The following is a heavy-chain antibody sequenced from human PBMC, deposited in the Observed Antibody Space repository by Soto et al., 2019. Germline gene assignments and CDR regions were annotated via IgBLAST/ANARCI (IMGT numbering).Heavy chain of an antibody. D-gene: IGHD3-22*01. V-gene: IGHV7-4-1*01. CDR3: ARGGDSSGYYTRDVNWFDP. CDR2: INTNTGNP. Sequence: QVQLVQSGSELKKPGASVKVSCKASGYTFTSYAMNWVRQAPGQGLEWMGWINTNTGNPTYAQGFTGRFVFSLDTSVSTAYLQICSLMAEDTAVYYCARGGDSSGYYTRDVNWFDPWGQGTLVTVSS. CDR1: GYTFTSYA. J-gene: IGHJ5*02.